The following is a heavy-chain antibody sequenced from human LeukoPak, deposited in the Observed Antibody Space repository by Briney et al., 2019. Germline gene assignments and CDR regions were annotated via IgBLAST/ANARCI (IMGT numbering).Heavy chain of an antibody. CDR3: AKGLQRTPYYYYGMDV. J-gene: IGHJ6*02. CDR1: GFTFSDYA. V-gene: IGHV3-23*01. CDR2: VTYSGAPT. Sequence: GSLRLSCAASGFTFSDYAMSWVRQAPGKGLEWVSAVTYSGAPTYYADSVKGRFTISRDTPKNTLYLQMNSLRVEDTAVYYCAKGLQRTPYYYYGMDVWGQGTTVTVSS. D-gene: IGHD2-2*01.